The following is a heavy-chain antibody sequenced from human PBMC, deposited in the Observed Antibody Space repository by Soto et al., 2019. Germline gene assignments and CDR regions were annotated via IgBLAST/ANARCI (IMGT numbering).Heavy chain of an antibody. V-gene: IGHV1-58*01. D-gene: IGHD1-7*01. CDR1: GFTFTSSA. CDR3: AGEGGATGTTTFYAFDI. CDR2: IVVGSGNT. J-gene: IGHJ3*02. Sequence: ASVKVSCKASGFTFTSSAVQWVRQARGQRLEWIGWIVVGSGNTNYAQKFQERVTITRDMSTSTAYMELSSLRSEDTAVYYCAGEGGATGTTTFYAFDIWGQGTMVTVSS.